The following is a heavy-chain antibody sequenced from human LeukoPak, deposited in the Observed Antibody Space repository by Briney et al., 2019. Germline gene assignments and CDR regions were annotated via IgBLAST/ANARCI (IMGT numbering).Heavy chain of an antibody. V-gene: IGHV4-59*08. CDR1: GGSISSYY. D-gene: IGHD3-22*01. CDR3: ARLAAEYYYDSSGYYYDY. J-gene: IGHJ4*02. Sequence: SETLSLTCTVSGGSISSYYWSWIRQPPGKGLEWIGYIYYSGSTYYNPSLKSRVTISVDTSKNQFSPKLSSVTAADTAVYYCARLAAEYYYDSSGYYYDYWGQGTLVTVSS. CDR2: IYYSGST.